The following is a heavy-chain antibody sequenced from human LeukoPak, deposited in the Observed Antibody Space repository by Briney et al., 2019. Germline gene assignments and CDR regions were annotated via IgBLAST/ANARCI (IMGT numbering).Heavy chain of an antibody. CDR3: ATSSHDLLDTDY. CDR2: IYNSGST. V-gene: IGHV4-59*07. D-gene: IGHD3-22*01. Sequence: PSDTLSLTCTVSGGSFSSYYWRWIRQPPGKGLEWIGYIYNSGSTNYNPSLRSRVTISVDTSKKQFSLKLSSVTAADTAVYYCATSSHDLLDTDYWGQGTLVTVSS. J-gene: IGHJ4*02. CDR1: GGSFSSYY.